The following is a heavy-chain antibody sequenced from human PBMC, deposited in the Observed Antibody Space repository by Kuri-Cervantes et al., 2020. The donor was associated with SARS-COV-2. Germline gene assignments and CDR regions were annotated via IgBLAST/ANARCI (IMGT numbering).Heavy chain of an antibody. V-gene: IGHV3-64D*08. CDR3: VKDRSGSGSYYYYFDY. CDR1: GFTFSSYS. Sequence: GESLKISCAASGFTFSSYSMNWVRQAPGKGLEYVSAISSNGGSTYYADSVKGRFTISRDNSKSTLYLQMSSLRAEDTAVYYCVKDRSGSGSYYYYFDYWGQGTLVTVSS. D-gene: IGHD3-10*01. CDR2: ISSNGGST. J-gene: IGHJ4*02.